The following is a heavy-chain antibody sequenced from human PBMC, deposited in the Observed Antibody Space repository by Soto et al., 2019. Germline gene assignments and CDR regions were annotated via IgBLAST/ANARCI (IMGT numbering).Heavy chain of an antibody. V-gene: IGHV4-4*02. D-gene: IGHD6-13*01. J-gene: IGHJ4*02. CDR1: GGSISSSNW. CDR2: IYHSGST. CDR3: ARDLLLAAAGTGAVDY. Sequence: QVQLQESGPGLVKPSGTLSLTCAVSGGSISSSNWWSWVRQPPGKGLEWIGEIYHSGSTNYNPSLKRRVTISVDKSKNQFSLKLSSVTAADTAVYYCARDLLLAAAGTGAVDYWGQGTLVTVSS.